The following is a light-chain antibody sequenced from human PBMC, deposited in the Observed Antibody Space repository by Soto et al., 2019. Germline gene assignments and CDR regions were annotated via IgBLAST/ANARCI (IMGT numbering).Light chain of an antibody. CDR2: WAS. J-gene: IGKJ5*01. CDR3: QQRSNWLIT. CDR1: QSVLYSSNNKNY. Sequence: DIVMTQSPDSLAVSLGERATINCKSSQSVLYSSNNKNYLAWYQQKPGQPPKALIYWASTRESGVPDRFSASGTGTDFTLTISSLEPEDFAVYYCQQRSNWLITFGQGTRLEIK. V-gene: IGKV4-1*01.